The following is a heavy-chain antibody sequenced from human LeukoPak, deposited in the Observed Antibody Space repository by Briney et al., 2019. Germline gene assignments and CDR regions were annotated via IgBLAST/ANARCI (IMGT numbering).Heavy chain of an antibody. V-gene: IGHV1-18*01. CDR2: ISAYNGNT. J-gene: IGHJ4*02. Sequence: ASVKVSCKASGYTFTSYGISWVRQAPGQGLEWMGWISAYNGNTNYAQKLQGRVTMTTDTSTSTAYMELRSLRSDDTAVYYCARDNPYYYDSSGYYYVNFDYWGQGTLVTVSS. CDR3: ARDNPYYYDSSGYYYVNFDY. CDR1: GYTFTSYG. D-gene: IGHD3-22*01.